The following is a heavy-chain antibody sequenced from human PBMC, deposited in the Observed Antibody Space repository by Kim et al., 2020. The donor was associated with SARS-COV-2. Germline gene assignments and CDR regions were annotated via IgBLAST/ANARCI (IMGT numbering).Heavy chain of an antibody. J-gene: IGHJ6*03. CDR3: ARYYYDSSGYVYYYYMDV. Sequence: SRVTISVDTSKNQFSLKLSSVTAADTAVYYCARYYYDSSGYVYYYYMDVWGKGTTVTVSS. V-gene: IGHV4-30-2*04. D-gene: IGHD3-22*01.